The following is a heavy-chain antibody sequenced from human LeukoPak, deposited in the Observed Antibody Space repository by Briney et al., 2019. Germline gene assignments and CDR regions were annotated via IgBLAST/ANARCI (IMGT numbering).Heavy chain of an antibody. Sequence: PGGSLRLSCAASGYTFTSYGISWVRQAPGQGLEWMGWISAYNGNTNYAQKLQGRVTMTTDTSTSTAYMELRSLRSDDTAVYYCAREALPAQYYYGSGSYEVYWGQGTLVTVSS. D-gene: IGHD3-10*01. CDR1: GYTFTSYG. V-gene: IGHV1-18*01. CDR3: AREALPAQYYYGSGSYEVY. J-gene: IGHJ4*02. CDR2: ISAYNGNT.